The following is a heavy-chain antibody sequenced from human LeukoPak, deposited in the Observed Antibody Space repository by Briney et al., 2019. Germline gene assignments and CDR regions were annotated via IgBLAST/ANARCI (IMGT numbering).Heavy chain of an antibody. CDR3: ARGLYCSTPNCRPDY. Sequence: TSVNVSCKASGYTCTNYAMNGVRQSPGHQLECMGWINTTTANPPSPPGPTARLAFSLDASVRTAYMPLSSLKAEDTAAYFCARGLYCSTPNCRPDYWGQGTLLTVSS. V-gene: IGHV7-4-1*02. J-gene: IGHJ4*02. D-gene: IGHD2-2*01. CDR1: GYTCTNYA. CDR2: INTTTANP.